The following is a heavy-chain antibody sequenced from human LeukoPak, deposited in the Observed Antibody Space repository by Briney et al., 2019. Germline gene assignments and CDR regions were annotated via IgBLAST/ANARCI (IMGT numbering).Heavy chain of an antibody. J-gene: IGHJ4*02. CDR1: GYSISSGYF. V-gene: IGHV4-38-2*02. CDR3: AGNNPNSPTIDF. Sequence: SETLSLTCTVSGYSISSGYFWGWMRQPPGKGLEWIGSIYQSETAHYNPSLKSRVTISVDTSKNQFSLRLSSVTAADTAVYYCAGNNPNSPTIDFWGQGTLVTVSS. D-gene: IGHD1-14*01. CDR2: IYQSETA.